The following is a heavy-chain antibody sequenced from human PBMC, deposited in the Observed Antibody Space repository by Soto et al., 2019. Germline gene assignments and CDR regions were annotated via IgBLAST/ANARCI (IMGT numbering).Heavy chain of an antibody. CDR2: IIPIFGTA. V-gene: IGHV1-69*06. Sequence: QVQLVQSGAEVKKPGSSVKVSCKASGGTFSSYAISWVRQSPGQGLEWMGGIIPIFGTANYAQKFQGRVTITADKSTSTAYMELSSLRSEDTAVYYCARGTVGCRGGSCYPYYFDYWGQGTLVNVSS. CDR3: ARGTVGCRGGSCYPYYFDY. J-gene: IGHJ4*02. CDR1: GGTFSSYA. D-gene: IGHD2-15*01.